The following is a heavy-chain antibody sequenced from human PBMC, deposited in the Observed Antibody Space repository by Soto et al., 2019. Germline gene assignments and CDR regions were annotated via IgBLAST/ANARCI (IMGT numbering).Heavy chain of an antibody. Sequence: ESGGGLIQPGGSLRLSCAASGLTVGDNYMSWVRRAPGMGLEWVSAIYYNGTTYYADSVKGRFTISRDTSKNTLSLQMDSLRVEDTAVYYCVRPLSSGRNYGKDVWGQGTTVTVSS. V-gene: IGHV3-53*01. CDR2: IYYNGTT. D-gene: IGHD3-10*01. CDR1: GLTVGDNY. J-gene: IGHJ6*02. CDR3: VRPLSSGRNYGKDV.